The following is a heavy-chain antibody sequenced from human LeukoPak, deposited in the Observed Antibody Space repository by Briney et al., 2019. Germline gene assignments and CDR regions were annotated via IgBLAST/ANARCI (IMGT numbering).Heavy chain of an antibody. CDR2: ISWNSGSI. CDR3: AKVSYYYDSSGYFDY. CDR1: GFTFDDYA. D-gene: IGHD3-22*01. J-gene: IGHJ4*02. Sequence: PGGSLRLSCAASGFTFDDYAMHRVRQAPGKGLEWVSGISWNSGSIGYADSVKGRFTISRDNAKNSLYLQMNSLRAEDTALYYCAKVSYYYDSSGYFDYWGQGTLVTVSS. V-gene: IGHV3-9*01.